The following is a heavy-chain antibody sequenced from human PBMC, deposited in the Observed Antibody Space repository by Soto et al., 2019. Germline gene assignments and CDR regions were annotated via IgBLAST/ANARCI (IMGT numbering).Heavy chain of an antibody. CDR3: AREQLRYFDWLGVACDY. CDR2: INAGNGNT. CDR1: GYTFTSYA. Sequence: QVQLVQSGAEVKKPGASVKVSCKASGYTFTSYAMHWVRQAPGQRLERMGWINAGNGNTKYSQKFQGRVTITRDTSANTAYMELSSLRSEDTAVYYCAREQLRYFDWLGVACDYWGQGTLVTVSS. J-gene: IGHJ4*02. V-gene: IGHV1-3*01. D-gene: IGHD3-9*01.